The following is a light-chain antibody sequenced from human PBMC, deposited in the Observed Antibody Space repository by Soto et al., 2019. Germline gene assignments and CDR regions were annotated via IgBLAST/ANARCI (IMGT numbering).Light chain of an antibody. J-gene: IGKJ2*01. CDR3: QQYCSSPHS. Sequence: EIVLTQSPGTLSLSPGERATLSCRASQSVSSSYLAWYQHKPGQAPRLLIYGASSRATGIPDRFSGSGSGADFTLTSSRLEPEDLLVYYCQQYCSSPHSFGQGTKLEIK. CDR2: GAS. V-gene: IGKV3-20*01. CDR1: QSVSSSY.